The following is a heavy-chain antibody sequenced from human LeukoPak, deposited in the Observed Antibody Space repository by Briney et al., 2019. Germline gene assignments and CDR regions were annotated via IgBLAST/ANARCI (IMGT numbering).Heavy chain of an antibody. Sequence: ASVKVSCKASGYTFTNYYMHWVRQAPGQGLEGMGIINPSGGATSYAQKFQGRLAMTRDMSTTTVYIELSSLRSEDTAVYYCATYSSSLYYYYMDVWGKGTTVTVSS. CDR2: INPSGGAT. V-gene: IGHV1-46*01. CDR1: GYTFTNYY. CDR3: ATYSSSLYYYYMDV. D-gene: IGHD6-13*01. J-gene: IGHJ6*03.